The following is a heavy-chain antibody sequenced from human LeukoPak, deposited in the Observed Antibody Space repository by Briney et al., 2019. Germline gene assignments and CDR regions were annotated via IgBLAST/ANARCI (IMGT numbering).Heavy chain of an antibody. D-gene: IGHD4-17*01. J-gene: IGHJ4*02. CDR3: ARDWFDGDYDRFDY. CDR2: IKQDGSQK. CDR1: GFAFSSYW. V-gene: IGHV3-7*03. Sequence: PGGSLRLSCAASGFAFSSYWMSWFRQAPGKGLEWVANIKQDGSQKFSVDSVKGRFTISRDNAKNSLYLRMNSLRVEDTAVYYCARDWFDGDYDRFDYWGQGTLVTVSS.